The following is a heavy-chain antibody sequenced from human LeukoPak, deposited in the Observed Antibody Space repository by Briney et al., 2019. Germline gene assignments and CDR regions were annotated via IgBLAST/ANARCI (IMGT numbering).Heavy chain of an antibody. CDR1: VGSISSYY. J-gene: IGHJ6*03. CDR3: ARGGAALYLYYCYYYMDV. D-gene: IGHD2-2*02. CDR2: IYYSGST. Sequence: SETLSLTCTVSVGSISSYYWSWIRQPPGKGLEWIGYIYYSGSTNYNPSLKSRVTISVDTSKNQFSLKLSSVTAADTAVYYCARGGAALYLYYCYYYMDVWGKGTTVTVSS. V-gene: IGHV4-59*01.